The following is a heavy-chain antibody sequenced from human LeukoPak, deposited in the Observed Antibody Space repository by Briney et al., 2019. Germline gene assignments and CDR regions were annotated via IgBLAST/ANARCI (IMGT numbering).Heavy chain of an antibody. Sequence: GGSLRLSCAASGFTFDDYGMSWVRQAPGKGLEWVSGINWNGGSTGYADSVKGRFTISRDNAKDSLYLQMNSLRAEDTAVYYCARDAVPFTYYYDSSGYSPLDYWGQGTLVTVSS. D-gene: IGHD3-22*01. J-gene: IGHJ4*02. V-gene: IGHV3-20*04. CDR2: INWNGGST. CDR1: GFTFDDYG. CDR3: ARDAVPFTYYYDSSGYSPLDY.